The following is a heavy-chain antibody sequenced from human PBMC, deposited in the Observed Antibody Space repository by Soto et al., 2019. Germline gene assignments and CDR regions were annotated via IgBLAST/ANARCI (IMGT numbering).Heavy chain of an antibody. CDR2: IKSKTDGGTT. CDR1: GFTFSNAW. J-gene: IGHJ6*03. D-gene: IGHD3-3*01. V-gene: IGHV3-15*01. CDR3: TTLHGTTMVGVVIIGDYYMDV. Sequence: GGSLRLSCAASGFTFSNAWMSWVRQAPGKGLEWVGRIKSKTDGGTTDYAAPVKGRFTISRDDSKNTLYLQMNSLKTEDTAVYYCTTLHGTTMVGVVIIGDYYMDVWGKGTTVTVSS.